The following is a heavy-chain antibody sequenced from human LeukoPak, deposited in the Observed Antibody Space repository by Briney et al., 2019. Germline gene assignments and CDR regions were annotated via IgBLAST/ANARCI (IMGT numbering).Heavy chain of an antibody. J-gene: IGHJ4*02. Sequence: PSETLSLTCTVSVGSISSGSYYWSWIRQPAGKGLEWLGRIYNSGSTNYNPSLKSRVTISVDTSKNQFSLKLSSVTAADTAVYYCARGYDLWSGYLDYWGQGTLVTVSS. CDR1: VGSISSGSYY. V-gene: IGHV4-61*02. CDR3: ARGYDLWSGYLDY. D-gene: IGHD3-3*01. CDR2: IYNSGST.